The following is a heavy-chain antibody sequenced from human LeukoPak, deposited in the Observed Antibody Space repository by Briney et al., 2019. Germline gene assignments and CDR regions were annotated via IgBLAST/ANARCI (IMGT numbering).Heavy chain of an antibody. V-gene: IGHV4-34*01. D-gene: IGHD4-11*01. Sequence: KTSETLSLTCAVYGGSFSGYYWSWIRQPPGKGLEWIGEINHSGSTNYNPSLKSRVTISVDTSKNQFSLKLSSVTAADTAVYYCARGGGSDQGAQNDYLFDYWGQGTLVTVSS. CDR1: GGSFSGYY. J-gene: IGHJ4*02. CDR3: ARGGGSDQGAQNDYLFDY. CDR2: INHSGST.